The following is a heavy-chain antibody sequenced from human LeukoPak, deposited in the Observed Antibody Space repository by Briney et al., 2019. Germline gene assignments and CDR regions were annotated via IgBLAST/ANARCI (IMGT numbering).Heavy chain of an antibody. CDR3: ARVIGSYGDSAY. J-gene: IGHJ4*02. CDR1: GFTFSSYS. D-gene: IGHD3-16*01. Sequence: GGSLRLFCAASGFTFSSYSLNLVRQAPGKGLEWLSYISSTSSAIYYADSLKGRFTISRDNAKNSLYLQMDSLRAEDTAVYYCARVIGSYGDSAYWGQGTLVTVSS. CDR2: ISSTSSAI. V-gene: IGHV3-48*04.